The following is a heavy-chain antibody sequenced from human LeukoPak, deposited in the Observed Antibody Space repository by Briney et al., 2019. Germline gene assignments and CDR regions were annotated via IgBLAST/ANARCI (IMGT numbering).Heavy chain of an antibody. Sequence: PSETLSLTCVVSGDSISSGAYSWSWIRQPPGKGLEWIGYIFHTGSIFYNPSLKSRVTISVDNAKNQFSLRLSSVTAADTAVYYCARELWFANAPGSWLDPRGQGTLVTVSS. D-gene: IGHD3-10*01. CDR1: GDSISSGAYS. CDR2: IFHTGSI. J-gene: IGHJ5*02. CDR3: ARELWFANAPGSWLDP. V-gene: IGHV4-30-2*01.